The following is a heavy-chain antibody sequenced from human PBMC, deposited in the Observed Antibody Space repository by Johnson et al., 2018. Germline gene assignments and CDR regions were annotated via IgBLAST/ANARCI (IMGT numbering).Heavy chain of an antibody. CDR2: IGNAGDK. Sequence: EGLQEAGGGLVQHRGSLGLSCAASGFTFRSYDMHWVRQATGKGMEWVSAIGNAGDKYYPGSVKGRFIITRENAKNSLYLQMNSLIAGDTAVYYCARGGRSSILYASGYYYYYMDVWGKGTTVTVAS. CDR3: ARGGRSSILYASGYYYYYMDV. D-gene: IGHD6-13*01. V-gene: IGHV3-13*01. CDR1: GFTFRSYD. J-gene: IGHJ6*03.